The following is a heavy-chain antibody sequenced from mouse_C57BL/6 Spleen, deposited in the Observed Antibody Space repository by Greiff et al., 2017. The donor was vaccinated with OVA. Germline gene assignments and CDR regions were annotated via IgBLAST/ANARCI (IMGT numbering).Heavy chain of an antibody. CDR1: GYTFTSYW. CDR3: ASGYDYDERFAY. CDR2: IYPGSGST. J-gene: IGHJ3*01. V-gene: IGHV1-55*01. D-gene: IGHD2-4*01. Sequence: VKLQQPGAELVKPGASVKMSCKASGYTFTSYWITWVKQRPGQGLEWIGDIYPGSGSTNYNEKFKSKATLTVDTSSSTAYMQLSSLTSEDSAVYYCASGYDYDERFAYWGQGTLVTVSA.